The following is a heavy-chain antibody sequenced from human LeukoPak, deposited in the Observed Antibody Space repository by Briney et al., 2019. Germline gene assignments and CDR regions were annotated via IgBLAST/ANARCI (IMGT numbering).Heavy chain of an antibody. CDR3: AREMATISGFDY. J-gene: IGHJ4*02. Sequence: SETLSLTCTVSGGSVSSGSYYWSWIRQPPGKGLEWIGYIYYSGSTNYNPSLKSRVTISVDTSKNQFSLKLSSVTAADTAVYYCAREMATISGFDYWGQGTLAIVSS. CDR1: GGSVSSGSYY. D-gene: IGHD5-24*01. V-gene: IGHV4-61*01. CDR2: IYYSGST.